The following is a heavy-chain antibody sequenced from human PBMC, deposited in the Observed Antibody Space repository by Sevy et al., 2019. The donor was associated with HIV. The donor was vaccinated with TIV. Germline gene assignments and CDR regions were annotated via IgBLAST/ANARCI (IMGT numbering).Heavy chain of an antibody. J-gene: IGHJ4*02. D-gene: IGHD5-12*01. CDR2: IWYDGSNT. CDR1: GFIFSYYG. V-gene: IGHV3-33*01. CDR3: ARDKGDGYNYFDY. Sequence: GGSLRLSCAASGFIFSYYGMHWVRQAPGKGLEWVAVIWYDGSNTIYADSVKGRFTISRDTSKNTLYLQMNSLRAEDTAVYYCARDKGDGYNYFDYWGQGTLVTVSS.